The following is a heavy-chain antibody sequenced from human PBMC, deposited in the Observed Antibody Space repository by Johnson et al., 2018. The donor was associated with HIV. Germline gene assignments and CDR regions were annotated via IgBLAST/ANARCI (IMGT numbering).Heavy chain of an antibody. CDR1: GFTFSDYY. CDR2: ISSSGSTI. Sequence: QVQLVESGGGLVKPGGSLRLSCAASGFTFSDYYMSWIRQAPGKGLEWVSYISSSGSTIYYADSVKGRFTISRDNAKNPLYLQMNSLRVEDTAVYYCARRIRDIVVVPAADDAFDIWGQGTMVTVSS. V-gene: IGHV3-11*04. J-gene: IGHJ3*02. CDR3: ARRIRDIVVVPAADDAFDI. D-gene: IGHD2-2*01.